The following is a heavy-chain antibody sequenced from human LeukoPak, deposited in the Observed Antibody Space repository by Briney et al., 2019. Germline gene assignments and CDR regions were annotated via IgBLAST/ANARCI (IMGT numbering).Heavy chain of an antibody. CDR2: IYHSGST. CDR3: AGQSHITAAGTYFDY. D-gene: IGHD6-13*01. Sequence: SETLSLTCTVSGGSISSGGFDWGWIRQPPGKGLQWIGSIYHSGSTYYNPSLRSRVTISVDTSKNQFSLKLSSVTAADTAVYYCAGQSHITAAGTYFDYWGQGTLVTVSS. J-gene: IGHJ4*02. V-gene: IGHV4-39*01. CDR1: GGSISSGGFD.